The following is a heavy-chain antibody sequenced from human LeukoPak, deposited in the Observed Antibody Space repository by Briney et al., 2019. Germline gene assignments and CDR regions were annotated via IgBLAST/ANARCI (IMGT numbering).Heavy chain of an antibody. V-gene: IGHV4-34*01. CDR1: GGSFSGYY. CDR2: INHSGST. D-gene: IGHD2-2*02. CDR3: ARVWVVVPAAIRFGGNWFDP. Sequence: SGTLSLTCAVYGGSFSGYYWSWIRQPPGKGLEWIGEINHSGSTNYNPSLKSRVTISVDTSKNQFSLKLSSVTAADTAVYYCARVWVVVPAAIRFGGNWFDPWGQGTLVTVSS. J-gene: IGHJ5*02.